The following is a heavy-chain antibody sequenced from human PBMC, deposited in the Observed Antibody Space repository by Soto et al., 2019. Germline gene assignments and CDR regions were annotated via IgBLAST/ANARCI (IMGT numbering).Heavy chain of an antibody. V-gene: IGHV3-15*07. CDR2: IKSKTDGGSA. D-gene: IGHD3-10*01. CDR1: GFAFSNAW. J-gene: IGHJ4*01. Sequence: GGSLRLSCAASGFAFSNAWINWVRQAPGKGLQWVGRIKSKTDGGSADYAAPVKGRFAVSRDDSKNIVYLQMNSLKIADTAVYYCPTDSRTTMPEVRFDYWGHGTLVTVSS. CDR3: PTDSRTTMPEVRFDY.